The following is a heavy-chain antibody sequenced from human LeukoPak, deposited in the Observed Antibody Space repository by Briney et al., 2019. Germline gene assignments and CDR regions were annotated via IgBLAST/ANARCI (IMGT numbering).Heavy chain of an antibody. Sequence: SVKVSCKASGYTFTSYDINWVRQATGQGLEWMGGIIPIFGTANYAQKFQGRVTITTDESTSTAYMELSSLRSEDTAVYYCARGRITMIVPGAFDIWGQGTMVTVSS. D-gene: IGHD3-22*01. CDR2: IIPIFGTA. J-gene: IGHJ3*02. V-gene: IGHV1-69*05. CDR3: ARGRITMIVPGAFDI. CDR1: GYTFTSYD.